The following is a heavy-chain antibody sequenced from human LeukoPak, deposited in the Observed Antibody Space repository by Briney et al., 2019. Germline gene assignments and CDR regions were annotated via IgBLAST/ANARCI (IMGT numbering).Heavy chain of an antibody. D-gene: IGHD5-12*01. J-gene: IGHJ4*02. Sequence: ASVKVSCKASGYTFTGYYMHWVRQAPGQGLEWMGRINPNSGGTNYAQKFQGRVTMTRDTSISTAYMELSRLRSNDTAVYYCARDPSRYDFDYWGQGTLATVSS. CDR2: INPNSGGT. CDR1: GYTFTGYY. V-gene: IGHV1-2*06. CDR3: ARDPSRYDFDY.